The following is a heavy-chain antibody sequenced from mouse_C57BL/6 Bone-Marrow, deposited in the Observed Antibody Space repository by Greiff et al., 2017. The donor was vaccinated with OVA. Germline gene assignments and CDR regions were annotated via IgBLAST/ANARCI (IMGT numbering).Heavy chain of an antibody. Sequence: EVKLQESGPGLVKPSQSLSLTCSVTGYSITSGYYWNWIRQFPGNKLEWMGYISYDGSNNYNPSLKNRISITRDTSKNQFFLKLNSVTTEDTATYYCATLGGDYWGQGTTLTVSS. CDR1: GYSITSGYY. CDR2: ISYDGSN. V-gene: IGHV3-6*01. J-gene: IGHJ2*01. D-gene: IGHD4-1*01. CDR3: ATLGGDY.